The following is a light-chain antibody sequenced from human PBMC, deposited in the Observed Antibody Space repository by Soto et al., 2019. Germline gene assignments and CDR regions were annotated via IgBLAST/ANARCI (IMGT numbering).Light chain of an antibody. V-gene: IGLV2-14*01. CDR1: SSDVGAYKY. CDR3: NSYAGDIIRFV. Sequence: QSVLTQPASVSGSPGQSVTISCTGTSSDVGAYKYVSWYQQHPGKAPKLMIYEVSNRPSGVSNRFSGSKSGDTASLTISGLQADDDAHYYCNSYAGDIIRFVFGTGTKVTVL. J-gene: IGLJ1*01. CDR2: EVS.